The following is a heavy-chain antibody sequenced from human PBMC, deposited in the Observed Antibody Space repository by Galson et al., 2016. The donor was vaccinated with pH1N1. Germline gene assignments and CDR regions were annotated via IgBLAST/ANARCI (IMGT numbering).Heavy chain of an antibody. CDR2: INPNSDVT. J-gene: IGHJ4*02. CDR1: GYTFTDYY. V-gene: IGHV1-2*02. D-gene: IGHD6-13*01. CDR3: ARDSKGWYPFHY. Sequence: SVKASCKASGYTFTDYYIHWVRQAPGKGLEWMGWINPNSDVTKYAQKFQDRVTMTRDTSINTAYMELSGLTSDDTAVYYCARDSKGWYPFHYWGQGTLVTVSS.